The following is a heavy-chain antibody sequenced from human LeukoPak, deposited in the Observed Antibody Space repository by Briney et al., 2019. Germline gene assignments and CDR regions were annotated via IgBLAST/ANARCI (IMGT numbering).Heavy chain of an antibody. Sequence: GSLRLSCAASGFTVRSNYMGWVRQAPGKGLEWVSLTHSDGSTYYADSVQGRFIISRDNSEHSLYLQMNTLRADDTAVYYCATGTNAIGAAFHIWGQGTMVTVSS. D-gene: IGHD3-16*01. CDR2: THSDGST. V-gene: IGHV3-53*01. CDR1: GFTVRSNY. CDR3: ATGTNAIGAAFHI. J-gene: IGHJ3*02.